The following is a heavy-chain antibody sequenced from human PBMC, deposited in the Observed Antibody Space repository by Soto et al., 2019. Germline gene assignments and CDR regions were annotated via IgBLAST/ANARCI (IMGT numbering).Heavy chain of an antibody. Sequence: PSETLSLTCAASGGSISSSNWWSWVRQPPGKGLEWIGEIYHSGSTNYNPSLKSRVTISVDKSKNQFSLKLSSVTAADTAVYYCARAEQWLGSFFAYWGQGTRVTVSS. CDR2: IYHSGST. CDR1: GGSISSSNW. J-gene: IGHJ4*02. CDR3: ARAEQWLGSFFAY. D-gene: IGHD6-19*01. V-gene: IGHV4-4*02.